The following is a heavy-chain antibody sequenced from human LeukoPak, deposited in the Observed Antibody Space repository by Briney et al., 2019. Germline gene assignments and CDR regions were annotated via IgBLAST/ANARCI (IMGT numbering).Heavy chain of an antibody. J-gene: IGHJ4*02. Sequence: GGSLRLSCAASGFTFSSYAVSWVRLAPGKGLEWVSAISGSGGSTYYADSVKGRFTISRDNSKNTLYLLLNSLRAEDTAVYYCAKDLGYTSGWYYFDYWGQGTLVTVSS. CDR1: GFTFSSYA. D-gene: IGHD6-19*01. CDR3: AKDLGYTSGWYYFDY. V-gene: IGHV3-23*01. CDR2: ISGSGGST.